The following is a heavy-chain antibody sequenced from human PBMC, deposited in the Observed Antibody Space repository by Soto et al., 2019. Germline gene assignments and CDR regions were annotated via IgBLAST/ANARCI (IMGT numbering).Heavy chain of an antibody. CDR3: ARDNILGILYGGMDV. D-gene: IGHD3-3*01. CDR2: IYHSGST. Sequence: KTSETLSLTCAVSGYSISSGYYWGWIRQPPGKGLEWIGSIYHSGSTYYNPSLKSRVTISVDTSKNQFSLKLSSVTAADTAVYYCARDNILGILYGGMDVWGQGTTVT. V-gene: IGHV4-38-2*02. CDR1: GYSISSGYY. J-gene: IGHJ6*02.